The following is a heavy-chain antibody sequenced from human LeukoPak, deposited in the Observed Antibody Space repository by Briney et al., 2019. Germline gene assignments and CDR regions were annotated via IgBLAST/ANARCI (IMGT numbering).Heavy chain of an antibody. CDR2: INPSGGST. J-gene: IGHJ3*02. CDR1: GYTFTSYY. Sequence: GASVKVSCKASGYTFTSYYMHWVRQAPGQGLEWMGIINPSGGSTSYAQKFQGRVTMTRDTSTSTVYMELSSLRSEDTAVYYCAGSTHYYDSSGYRARAFDIWGQGTMVTVSS. D-gene: IGHD3-22*01. CDR3: AGSTHYYDSSGYRARAFDI. V-gene: IGHV1-46*01.